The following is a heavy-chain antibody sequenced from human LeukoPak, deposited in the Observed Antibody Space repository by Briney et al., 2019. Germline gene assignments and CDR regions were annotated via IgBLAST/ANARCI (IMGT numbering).Heavy chain of an antibody. Sequence: GGSLRLSCAASGFTFSSYAMSWVRQAPGKGLEWVSAISGSGGSTYYADSVKGRFTISRDNSENTLYLQMNSLRAEDTAVYYCAREPPPLNWYYGMDVWGQGTTVTVSS. CDR1: GFTFSSYA. J-gene: IGHJ6*02. D-gene: IGHD1-14*01. CDR2: ISGSGGST. CDR3: AREPPPLNWYYGMDV. V-gene: IGHV3-23*01.